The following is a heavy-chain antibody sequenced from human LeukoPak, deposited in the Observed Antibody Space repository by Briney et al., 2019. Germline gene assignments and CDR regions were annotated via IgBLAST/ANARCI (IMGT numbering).Heavy chain of an antibody. CDR2: IYYSGST. CDR1: GGSISSYY. J-gene: IGHJ4*02. D-gene: IGHD3-10*01. CDR3: ARDLGRQAMVRGVIKDY. Sequence: SETLSLTCTVSGGSISSYYWSWIRQPPGKGLEWIGYIYYSGSTNYNPSLKGRVTISVETSKNQFSLKLSSVTAADTAVYYCARDLGRQAMVRGVIKDYWGQGTLVTVSS. V-gene: IGHV4-59*12.